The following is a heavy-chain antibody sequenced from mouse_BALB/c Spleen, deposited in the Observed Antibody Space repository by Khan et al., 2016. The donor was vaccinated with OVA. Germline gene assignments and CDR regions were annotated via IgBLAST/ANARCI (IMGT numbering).Heavy chain of an antibody. CDR3: TILGNTGWFAY. CDR1: GYSFTDYY. V-gene: IGHV1S135*01. D-gene: IGHD1-1*01. CDR2: IDPFNGGT. J-gene: IGHJ3*01. Sequence: VQLQQSGPERVKRGALVKICCKACGYSFTDYYIHGVKQSHGKSLEWIGYIDPFNGGTNFNQKFKGTAPLTVDKSSSTTYRHLNRLTSEDSAVFYCTILGNTGWFAYWGQGTLVTVSA.